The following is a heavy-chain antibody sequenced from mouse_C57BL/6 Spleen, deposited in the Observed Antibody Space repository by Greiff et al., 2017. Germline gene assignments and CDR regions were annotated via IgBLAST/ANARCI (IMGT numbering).Heavy chain of an antibody. J-gene: IGHJ1*03. CDR1: GYTFTGYW. CDR2: ILPGSGST. Sequence: QVQLKESGAELMKPGASVKLSCKATGYTFTGYWIEWVKQRPGHGLEWIGEILPGSGSTNYNEKFKGKATFTADTSSNTAYMQLSSLTTEDSAIYYCASGDYYGSSYRYWYFDVWGTGTTVTVSS. CDR3: ASGDYYGSSYRYWYFDV. V-gene: IGHV1-9*01. D-gene: IGHD1-1*01.